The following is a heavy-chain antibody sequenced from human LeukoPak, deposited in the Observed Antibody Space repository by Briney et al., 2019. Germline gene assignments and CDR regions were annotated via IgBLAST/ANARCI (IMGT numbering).Heavy chain of an antibody. D-gene: IGHD3-3*01. CDR2: IKSKTDGGTT. J-gene: IGHJ4*02. CDR1: GFTFSNAW. V-gene: IGHV3-15*01. CDR3: TTDVTIFGVVIDY. Sequence: GGSLRLSCAASGFTFSNAWMSWVRQAPGKGLEWVGRIKSKTDGGTTDYAAPVKGRFTISRGDSKNTLYLQMNSLKTEDTAVYYCTTDVTIFGVVIDYWGQGTLVTVSS.